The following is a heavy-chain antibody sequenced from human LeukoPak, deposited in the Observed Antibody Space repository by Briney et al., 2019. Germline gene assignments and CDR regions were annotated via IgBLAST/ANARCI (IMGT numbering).Heavy chain of an antibody. CDR1: GFTVSSNY. D-gene: IGHD6-19*01. Sequence: PGGSLRLSCAASGFTVSSNYMSWVRQAPGKGLEWVSVIYSGGSTYYADSVKGRFTISRDNSKNTLYLQMNSLRAEDTAVYYCARDHRAVAGSYYFDYWGQGTLVTVSS. J-gene: IGHJ4*02. CDR2: IYSGGST. CDR3: ARDHRAVAGSYYFDY. V-gene: IGHV3-53*01.